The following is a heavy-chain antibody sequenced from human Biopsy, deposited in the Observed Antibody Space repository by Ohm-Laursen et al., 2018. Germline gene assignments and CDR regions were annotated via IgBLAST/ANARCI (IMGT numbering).Heavy chain of an antibody. CDR1: DGSISNIINY. Sequence: GTLSLTCTVTDGSISNIINYWGWIRQPLGKGLEWLGSIYHTGITDYNPPLKSRVPISLDTSNNQFFLKLSSLTAADTAVYYCARHSFGSGRDFWGQGTLVTVSS. V-gene: IGHV4-39*01. CDR2: IYHTGIT. CDR3: ARHSFGSGRDF. D-gene: IGHD3-10*01. J-gene: IGHJ4*02.